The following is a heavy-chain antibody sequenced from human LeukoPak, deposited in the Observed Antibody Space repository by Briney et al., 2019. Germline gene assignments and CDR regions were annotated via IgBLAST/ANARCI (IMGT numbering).Heavy chain of an antibody. D-gene: IGHD3-22*01. CDR1: GGSFSGYY. CDR2: INHSGST. Sequence: SETLSLTCAVYGGSFSGYYWSWIRQPPGKGLEWTGEINHSGSTNYNPSLKSRVTISVDTSKNQFSLKLSSVTAADTAVYYCARGVPSDSSGYYPPSWSYFDYWGQGTLVTVSS. CDR3: ARGVPSDSSGYYPPSWSYFDY. J-gene: IGHJ4*02. V-gene: IGHV4-34*01.